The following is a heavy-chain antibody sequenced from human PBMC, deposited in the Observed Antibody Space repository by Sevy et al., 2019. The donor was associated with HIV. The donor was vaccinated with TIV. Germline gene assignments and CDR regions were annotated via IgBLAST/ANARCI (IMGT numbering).Heavy chain of an antibody. J-gene: IGHJ4*02. D-gene: IGHD2-21*02. Sequence: GKSLKISCKGSGYSFTSYWIGWVRQMPGKGLEWMGIIYPGDSDTRYSPSFQGQVTISADKSISTAYLQWSSLKASDTAMYYCARQSNCGGDCYPFDYWGQGTLVTSPQ. V-gene: IGHV5-51*01. CDR2: IYPGDSDT. CDR1: GYSFTSYW. CDR3: ARQSNCGGDCYPFDY.